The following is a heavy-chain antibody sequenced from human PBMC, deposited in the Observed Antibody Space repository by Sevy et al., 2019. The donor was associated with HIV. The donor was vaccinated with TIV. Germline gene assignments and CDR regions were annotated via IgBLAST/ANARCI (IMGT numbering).Heavy chain of an antibody. CDR1: GFTFRSYS. CDR2: ISSSSSYI. Sequence: GGSLRLSCAASGFTFRSYSMNWVRQAPGKGLEWVSSISSSSSYIYYADSVKGRFTISRDNAKNSLYLQMNSLRAEDTAVYYCARDGLGIGSSSVFDYWGQGTLVTVSS. J-gene: IGHJ4*02. V-gene: IGHV3-21*01. D-gene: IGHD6-6*01. CDR3: ARDGLGIGSSSVFDY.